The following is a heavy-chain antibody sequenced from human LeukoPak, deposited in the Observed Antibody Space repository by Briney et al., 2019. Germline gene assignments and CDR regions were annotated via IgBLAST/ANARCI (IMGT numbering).Heavy chain of an antibody. CDR2: FYYSGSM. CDR1: VGSISSYY. Sequence: PSETLSLTCTLSVGSISSYYLSCIREPPGKGLEWIGDFYYSGSMNYNPSLTSRVTISVDTSKNQFSLKLSSVTAADTGVYYCAGLGGSYGYMDVWAKGPRSPSP. CDR3: AGLGGSYGYMDV. J-gene: IGHJ6*03. V-gene: IGHV4-59*01. D-gene: IGHD3-16*01.